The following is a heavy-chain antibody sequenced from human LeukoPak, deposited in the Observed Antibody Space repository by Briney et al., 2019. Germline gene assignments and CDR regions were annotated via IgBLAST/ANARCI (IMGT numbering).Heavy chain of an antibody. V-gene: IGHV3-72*01. CDR3: ALSLGY. CDR1: GFTFSDHS. Sequence: GGSLRLSCAASGFTFSDHSMHWVRQAPGRGLEWVGRSRNKANSYTTEYAASVKGRFTISRDDSKDSLYLQMNSLKPEDTAVYYCALSLGYWGQGTLVTVSS. CDR2: SRNKANSYTT. J-gene: IGHJ4*02.